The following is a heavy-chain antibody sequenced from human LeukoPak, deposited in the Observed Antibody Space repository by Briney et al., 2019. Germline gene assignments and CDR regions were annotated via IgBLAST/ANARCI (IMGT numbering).Heavy chain of an antibody. D-gene: IGHD3-10*01. Sequence: GGSLRLSCAASGFTFSSYAMHWVRQAPGKGLEWVAVISYDGSNKYYADSVKGRFTISRDNSKNTLYLQMNSLRAEDTAVYYCARVGGSGSYSFDYWGQGTLVTVSS. CDR2: ISYDGSNK. J-gene: IGHJ4*02. CDR3: ARVGGSGSYSFDY. V-gene: IGHV3-30*04. CDR1: GFTFSSYA.